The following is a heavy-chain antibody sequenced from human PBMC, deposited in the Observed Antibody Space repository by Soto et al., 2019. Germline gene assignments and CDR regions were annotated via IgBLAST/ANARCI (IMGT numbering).Heavy chain of an antibody. D-gene: IGHD6-19*01. Sequence: GASVKVSCKASGYTFTGYYMHWVRQAPGQGLEWMGWINPNSGGTNYAQKFQGWVTMTRDTSISTAYMELSRLRSDDTAVYYCARALAVAGELDYYYYGMDVWGQGTTVTVSS. CDR2: INPNSGGT. V-gene: IGHV1-2*04. CDR1: GYTFTGYY. CDR3: ARALAVAGELDYYYYGMDV. J-gene: IGHJ6*02.